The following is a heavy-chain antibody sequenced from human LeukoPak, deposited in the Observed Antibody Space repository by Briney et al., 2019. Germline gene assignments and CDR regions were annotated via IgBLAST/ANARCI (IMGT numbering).Heavy chain of an antibody. CDR3: AAGPYNGAWTP. D-gene: IGHD1-14*01. CDR1: GYSISSGYY. J-gene: IGHJ5*02. V-gene: IGHV4-38-2*02. Sequence: SETLSLTCTVSGYSISSGYYWDWIRQPPGKGLEWIGSTYHSGSPYYNSSLKSRVTISVDTSKNQFSLQLSPVTPADTAVYFCAAGPYNGAWTPWGPGTLVTVSS. CDR2: TYHSGSP.